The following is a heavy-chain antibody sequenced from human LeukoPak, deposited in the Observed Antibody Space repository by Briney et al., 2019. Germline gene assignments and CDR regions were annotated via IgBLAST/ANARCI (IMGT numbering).Heavy chain of an antibody. CDR1: GFTFRSYW. V-gene: IGHV3-74*01. CDR3: ARHNYAYDY. J-gene: IGHJ4*02. CDR2: IHSDGSST. Sequence: PGGSLRLSCAASGFTFRSYWMHRVRHAPGKGLVWVSHIHSDGSSTSYADSVQGRFTISRDNAKNTLYLQMNSLRAEDTAVYYCARHNYAYDYWGQGTLVTVSS. D-gene: IGHD3-16*01.